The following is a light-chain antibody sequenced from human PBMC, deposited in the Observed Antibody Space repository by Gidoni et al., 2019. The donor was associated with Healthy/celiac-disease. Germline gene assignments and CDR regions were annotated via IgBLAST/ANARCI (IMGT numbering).Light chain of an antibody. CDR3: QQSYRTPIT. CDR2: AAS. CDR1: QSISSY. V-gene: IGKV1-39*01. Sequence: DIQMTQSPSSLSASVGDRVTSTCRASQSISSYLNWYQQKPGKAPKLLIYAASSLKSGVPSRCSGSGSGTDFPLTISSLQHEDFATYYCQQSYRTPITFGQGTRLEIK. J-gene: IGKJ5*01.